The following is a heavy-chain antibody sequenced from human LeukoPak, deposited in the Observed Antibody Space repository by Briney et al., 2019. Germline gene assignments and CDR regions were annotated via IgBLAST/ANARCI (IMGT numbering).Heavy chain of an antibody. Sequence: GASVKVSCKASGYTFTGYYMHWVRQAPGQGLEWMGWINPNSGGTNYAQKFQGRVTMTRDTSISTAYMELSRLRSDDTAVYYCARGIAVAGTGQYYYYYYYMDVWGKGTTVTISS. J-gene: IGHJ6*03. CDR2: INPNSGGT. CDR3: ARGIAVAGTGQYYYYYYYMDV. V-gene: IGHV1-2*02. CDR1: GYTFTGYY. D-gene: IGHD6-19*01.